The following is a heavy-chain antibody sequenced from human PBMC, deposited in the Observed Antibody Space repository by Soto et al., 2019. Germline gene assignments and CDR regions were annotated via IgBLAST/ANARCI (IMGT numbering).Heavy chain of an antibody. Sequence: GGSLRLSCAASGFTFSSYAMHWVRQAPGKGLEWVAVISYDGSNKYYADSVKGRFTISRDNSKNTLYLQMNSLRAEDTAVYYCARADSRYYYDSSGYKYYFDYWGQGTLVTVSS. V-gene: IGHV3-30-3*01. CDR2: ISYDGSNK. J-gene: IGHJ4*02. CDR3: ARADSRYYYDSSGYKYYFDY. D-gene: IGHD3-22*01. CDR1: GFTFSSYA.